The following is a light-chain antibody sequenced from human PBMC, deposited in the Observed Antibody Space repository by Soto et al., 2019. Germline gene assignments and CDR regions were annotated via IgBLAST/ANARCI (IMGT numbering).Light chain of an antibody. Sequence: DSQMTQSPSTLSASVGDRVTITCRASQSISSWLAWYQQKPGKAPKLLIYDASSLESGVPSRFSGSGSGTEFTLTISSLQPDDFATYYCQQYSGYWTFGQGTKVDIK. CDR1: QSISSW. CDR3: QQYSGYWT. CDR2: DAS. J-gene: IGKJ1*01. V-gene: IGKV1-5*01.